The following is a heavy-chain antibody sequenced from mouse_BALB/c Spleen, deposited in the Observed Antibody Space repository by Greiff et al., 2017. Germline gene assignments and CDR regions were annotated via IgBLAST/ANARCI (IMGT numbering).Heavy chain of an antibody. CDR2: ISYDGSN. CDR1: GYSITSGYY. J-gene: IGHJ3*01. Sequence: EVQLQQSGPGLVKPSQSLSLTCSVTGYSITSGYYWNWIRQFPGNKLEWMGYISYDGSNNYNPSLKNRISITRDTSKNQFFLKLNSVTTEDTATYYCVYGSSYGWFAYWGQGTLVTVSA. V-gene: IGHV3-6*02. D-gene: IGHD1-1*01. CDR3: VYGSSYGWFAY.